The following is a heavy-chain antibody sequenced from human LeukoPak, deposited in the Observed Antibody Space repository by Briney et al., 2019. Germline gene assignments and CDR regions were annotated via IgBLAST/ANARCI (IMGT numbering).Heavy chain of an antibody. D-gene: IGHD5-12*01. J-gene: IGHJ3*02. V-gene: IGHV3-64*01. Sequence: GALRPSLAASGFPFSNYAMHWGRPAPGEGLEYGLAISSNGGSTYYANSVKGRFTISRDNSKNTLYLQMGSLRAEDMAVYYCARGQDGYNLADAFDIWGQGTMVTVSS. CDR2: ISSNGGST. CDR1: GFPFSNYA. CDR3: ARGQDGYNLADAFDI.